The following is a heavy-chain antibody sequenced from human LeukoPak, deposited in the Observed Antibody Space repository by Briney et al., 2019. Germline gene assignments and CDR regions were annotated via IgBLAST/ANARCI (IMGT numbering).Heavy chain of an antibody. CDR1: GFTFSSYA. D-gene: IGHD6-13*01. CDR2: ISGSGGST. V-gene: IGHV3-23*01. CDR3: ATAGYSSSWYDY. J-gene: IGHJ4*02. Sequence: KPGGSLRLSCAASGFTFSSYAMTWVRQAPGKGLEWVSEISGSGGSTYYADSVKGRFTISRDNSKNPLYLQMNSLRAEDTAVYYCATAGYSSSWYDYWGQGTLVTVSS.